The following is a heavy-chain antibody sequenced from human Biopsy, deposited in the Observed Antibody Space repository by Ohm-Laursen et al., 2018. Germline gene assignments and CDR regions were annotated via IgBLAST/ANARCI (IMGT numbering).Heavy chain of an antibody. CDR2: IYYSGST. D-gene: IGHD5-12*01. V-gene: IGHV4-59*01. Sequence: SETLSLTCTVSGDSISSYYWSWIRQPPGQGLEWIGYIYYSGSTNYNPSLKSRVTISVDTSRNQFSLKLSSVTAADTAVYYCAGRPWPNAFDIWGQGTMVTVSS. CDR3: AGRPWPNAFDI. CDR1: GDSISSYY. J-gene: IGHJ3*02.